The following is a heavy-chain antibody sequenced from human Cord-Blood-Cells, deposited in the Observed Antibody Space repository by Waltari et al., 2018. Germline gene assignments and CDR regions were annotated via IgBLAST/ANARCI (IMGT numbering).Heavy chain of an antibody. V-gene: IGHV1-2*02. D-gene: IGHD3-3*01. CDR1: GYPLTGTY. CDR2: FNPNSGGT. Sequence: QVQLVQSGAEVKKPGASVKVSCKASGYPLTGTYMPWVRQAPGQGLEGMGWFNPNSGGTNYAQKFQGRVTMTRDTSISTAYMELSRLRSDDTAVYYCARRQRSEWLVDYWGQGTLVTVSS. J-gene: IGHJ4*02. CDR3: ARRQRSEWLVDY.